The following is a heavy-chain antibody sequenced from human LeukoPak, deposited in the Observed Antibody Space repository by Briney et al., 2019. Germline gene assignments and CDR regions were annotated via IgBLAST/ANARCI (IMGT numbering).Heavy chain of an antibody. Sequence: SETLSLTCTVSGDSISSYYWSWIRQPPGKGLEWIGYIYYSGSTNYNPSLKSRVTISVDTSKNQFSLKLSSVTAADTAVYYCARLLTDGYIDYWGQGTLVTVSS. CDR2: IYYSGST. D-gene: IGHD2-15*01. V-gene: IGHV4-59*01. J-gene: IGHJ4*02. CDR3: ARLLTDGYIDY. CDR1: GDSISSYY.